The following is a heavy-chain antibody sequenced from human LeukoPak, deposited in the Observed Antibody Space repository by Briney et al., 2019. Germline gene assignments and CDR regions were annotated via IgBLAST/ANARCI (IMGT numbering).Heavy chain of an antibody. CDR3: AKDKVFGGELDY. CDR2: ISWNSGTI. CDR1: GFTFDDYA. D-gene: IGHD3-10*01. J-gene: IGHJ4*02. Sequence: GGSLRLSCAASGFTFDDYAMHWVRQAPGKGLEWVSGISWNSGTIGYADSVKGRFTISRDNVKNSLYLQMNSLRAEDTALYYCAKDKVFGGELDYWGQGTLVTVSS. V-gene: IGHV3-9*01.